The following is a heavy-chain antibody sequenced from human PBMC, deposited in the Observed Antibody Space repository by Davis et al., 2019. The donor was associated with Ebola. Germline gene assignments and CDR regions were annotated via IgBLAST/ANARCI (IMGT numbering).Heavy chain of an antibody. D-gene: IGHD2-15*01. CDR3: ARDRYCSGGSCYSSYYYGMDV. CDR2: INPSGGST. CDR1: GYTFTSYY. V-gene: IGHV1-46*01. J-gene: IGHJ6*02. Sequence: AASVKVSCKASGYTFTSYYMHWVRQAPGQGLEWMGIINPSGGSTSYAQKFQGRVTMTRDTSTSTVYMELSSLRPDDTAVYYCARDRYCSGGSCYSSYYYGMDVWGQGTTVTVSS.